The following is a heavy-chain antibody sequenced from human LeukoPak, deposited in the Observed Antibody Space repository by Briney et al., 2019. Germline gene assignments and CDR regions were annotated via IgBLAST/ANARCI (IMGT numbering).Heavy chain of an antibody. D-gene: IGHD5-24*01. CDR3: ARDRGLGDGYNFSN. CDR1: GGSISSGGYY. V-gene: IGHV4-31*03. J-gene: IGHJ4*02. Sequence: SETLSLTCTVSGGSISSGGYYWSWIRQHPGKGLEWIGYIYYSGSTYYNPSLKSRVTISVDASKNQFSLKLSSVTAADTAVCYCARDRGLGDGYNFSNWGQGTLVTVSS. CDR2: IYYSGST.